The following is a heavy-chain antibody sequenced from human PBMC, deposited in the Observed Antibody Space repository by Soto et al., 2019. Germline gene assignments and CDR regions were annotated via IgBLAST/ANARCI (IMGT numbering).Heavy chain of an antibody. D-gene: IGHD3-22*01. V-gene: IGHV3-21*01. Sequence: EVQLVESGGGLVKPGGSLRLSCAASGFTFSSYSMNWVRQAPGKGLEWVSSISSSSSYIYYADSVKGRFTISRDNAKKSLHQQMNSLRDEAAAVYYGATRDSGGYYPFYYYGMDVWGQGTTVTVSS. J-gene: IGHJ6*02. CDR2: ISSSSSYI. CDR3: ATRDSGGYYPFYYYGMDV. CDR1: GFTFSSYS.